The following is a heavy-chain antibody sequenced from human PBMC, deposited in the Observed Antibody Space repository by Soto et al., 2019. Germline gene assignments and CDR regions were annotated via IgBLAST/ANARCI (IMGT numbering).Heavy chain of an antibody. D-gene: IGHD1-7*01. Sequence: ASVKVSCEASGYTFTGYYMHWARQAPGQGLEWMGWINPNSGGTNYAQKFQGWVTMTRDTSISTAYMELSRLRSDDTAVYYCASDALSITGTMSYAFDIWGQGTMVTVSS. V-gene: IGHV1-2*04. CDR2: INPNSGGT. CDR1: GYTFTGYY. J-gene: IGHJ3*02. CDR3: ASDALSITGTMSYAFDI.